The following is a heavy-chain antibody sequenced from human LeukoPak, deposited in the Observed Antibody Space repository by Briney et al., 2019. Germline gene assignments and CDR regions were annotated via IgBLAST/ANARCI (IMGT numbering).Heavy chain of an antibody. CDR3: ARYYYGMDV. J-gene: IGHJ6*02. CDR2: IYTSGST. Sequence: PSQTLSLTCTVSGGSISSGSYYWSWIRQPAGKGLEWNGRIYTSGSTNYNPSLKSRVTISVDTSKNQFSLKLSSVTAADTAVYYCARYYYGMDVWGQGTTVTVSS. CDR1: GGSISSGSYY. V-gene: IGHV4-61*02.